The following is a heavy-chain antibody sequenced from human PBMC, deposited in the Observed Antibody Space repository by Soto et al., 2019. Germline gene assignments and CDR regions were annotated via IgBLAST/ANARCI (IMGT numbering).Heavy chain of an antibody. Sequence: PSETLSLACDVYGGSFSGSHCCRIRQPPGKGLEWIGEIYHSGSTNYNPSLKSRVTISVDKSKNQFSLKLSSVTAADTAVYYCVMLLHLFDYWGQGTLVPVS. CDR3: VMLLHLFDY. J-gene: IGHJ4*02. CDR1: GGSFSGSH. V-gene: IGHV4-34*01. D-gene: IGHD2-15*01. CDR2: IYHSGST.